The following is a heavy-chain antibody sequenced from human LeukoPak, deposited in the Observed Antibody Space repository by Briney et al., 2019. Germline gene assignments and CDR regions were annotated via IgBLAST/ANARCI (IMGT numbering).Heavy chain of an antibody. CDR2: ISSSGSYI. D-gene: IGHD1-26*01. J-gene: IGHJ4*02. CDR3: TRLHLG. CDR1: EFTFSSYG. Sequence: PGGSLRLSSAASEFTFSSYGMHWVRQAPGKGLEWVSSISSSGSYIYYADSVKGRFTISRDNAKDSLYLQINSLRAEDTAVYYCTRLHLGWGQGTLVTVSS. V-gene: IGHV3-21*04.